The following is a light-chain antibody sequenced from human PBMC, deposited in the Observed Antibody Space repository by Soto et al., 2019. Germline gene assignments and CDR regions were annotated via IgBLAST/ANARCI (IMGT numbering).Light chain of an antibody. CDR3: QQYNNWPFT. V-gene: IGKV3D-15*01. Sequence: EIVMTQSPATLSVSPGERATLSCRASQSVSSNLAWYQQKPGQAPRLLIYRTSNRATGIPDRFSGSGSGTDFTLTISRLEPEDFAVYYCQQYNNWPFTFGQGTRLEI. CDR2: RTS. J-gene: IGKJ5*01. CDR1: QSVSSN.